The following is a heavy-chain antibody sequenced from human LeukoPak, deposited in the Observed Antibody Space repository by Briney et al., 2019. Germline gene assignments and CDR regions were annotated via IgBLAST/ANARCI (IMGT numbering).Heavy chain of an antibody. CDR2: IRGYGESL. CDR3: ARVGDGSWDLVATIYPPAS. CDR1: GFTFRKFA. D-gene: IGHD5-12*01. Sequence: GGSLRLSCAASGFTFRKFAMTWVRQAPGKGLEWVSSIRGYGESLFYADSVKGRFTISRDNSKNTLFLQMNSLRVEDTALYYCARVGDGSWDLVATIYPPASWGHGTLVTVSS. J-gene: IGHJ5*01. V-gene: IGHV3-23*01.